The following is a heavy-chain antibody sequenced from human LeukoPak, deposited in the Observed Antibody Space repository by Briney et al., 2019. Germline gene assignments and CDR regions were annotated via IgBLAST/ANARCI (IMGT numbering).Heavy chain of an antibody. V-gene: IGHV4-38-2*02. CDR1: GYSISSGYY. D-gene: IGHD3-3*01. Sequence: TSETLSLTCTVSGYSISSGYYWGWIRQPPGKGLEYIGSIYYSGSTYYNPSLKSRVTISVDTSKNQFSLKLSSVTAADTAVYYCARDYYDFWSGYWDGGAWFDPWGQGTLVTVSS. CDR2: IYYSGST. CDR3: ARDYYDFWSGYWDGGAWFDP. J-gene: IGHJ5*02.